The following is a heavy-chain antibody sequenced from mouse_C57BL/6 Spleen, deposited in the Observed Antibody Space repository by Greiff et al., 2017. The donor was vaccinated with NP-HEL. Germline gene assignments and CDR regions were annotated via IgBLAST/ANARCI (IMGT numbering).Heavy chain of an antibody. CDR3: AWGDDYDSYAMDY. CDR1: GYTFTDYY. Sequence: EVQLQQSGPELVKPGASVKISCKASGYTFTDYYMNWVKQSHGKSLEWIGDINPNNGGTSYNQKFKGKAKLTVDKSSSTAYMELRSLTSEDSAVYYCAWGDDYDSYAMDYWGQGTSVTVSS. V-gene: IGHV1-26*01. D-gene: IGHD2-4*01. CDR2: INPNNGGT. J-gene: IGHJ4*01.